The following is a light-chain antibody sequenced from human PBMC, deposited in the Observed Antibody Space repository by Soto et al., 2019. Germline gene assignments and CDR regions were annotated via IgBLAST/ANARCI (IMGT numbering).Light chain of an antibody. CDR2: AAS. J-gene: IGKJ2*01. CDR3: QQYGNFPYT. V-gene: IGKV1-39*01. CDR1: QSISSY. Sequence: DIQMTQSPSSLSASVGDRVTITCRASQSISSYLNWYQQKPGKAPKLLIYAASSLESGVPSRFSGSGSGTDFTLTISRLEPEDFAVYYCQQYGNFPYTFGPGTKVDIK.